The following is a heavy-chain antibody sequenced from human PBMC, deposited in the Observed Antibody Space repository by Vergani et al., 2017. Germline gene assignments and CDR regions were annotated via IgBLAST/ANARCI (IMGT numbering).Heavy chain of an antibody. CDR2: IYTSGST. J-gene: IGHJ6*02. D-gene: IGHD3-10*01. V-gene: IGHV4-61*02. CDR3: ARGRDPYYYYGMDV. Sequence: QVQLQESGPGLVKPSQTLSLTCTVSGGSISSGSYYWSWIRQPAGKGLEWIGRIYTSGSTNYNPSLKSRVTISVDTSKNQFSLKLSSVTAADTAVYDCARGRDPYYYYGMDVWGQGP. CDR1: GGSISSGSYY.